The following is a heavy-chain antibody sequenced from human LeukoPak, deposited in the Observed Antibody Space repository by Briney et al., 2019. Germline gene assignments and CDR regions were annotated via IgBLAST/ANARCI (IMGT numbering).Heavy chain of an antibody. Sequence: GGSLRLSCAASGFTFRTYWMGWVRQAPGKGLEWVASINQGGSETYYVESVKCRFTISRDNAMNSFFLQMNSLRAEDTAVYYCARLIGDRTIYDYWGQGTLVTVSS. J-gene: IGHJ4*02. D-gene: IGHD6-6*01. CDR1: GFTFRTYW. CDR2: INQGGSET. V-gene: IGHV3-7*01. CDR3: ARLIGDRTIYDY.